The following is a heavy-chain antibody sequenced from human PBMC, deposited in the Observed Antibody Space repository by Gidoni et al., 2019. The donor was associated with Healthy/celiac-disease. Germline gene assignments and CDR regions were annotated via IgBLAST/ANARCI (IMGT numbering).Heavy chain of an antibody. D-gene: IGHD3-16*02. Sequence: EVQLVQSGAEVNKPGESLKISCKGSGYSFTSYWIGWVRQMPGKGLEWMGIIYPGDSDTRDSPSFQGQVTISADKSISTAYLQWSSLKASDTAMYYCARSRYDYVWGSYRYGAFDIWGQGTMVTVSS. CDR2: IYPGDSDT. CDR1: GYSFTSYW. J-gene: IGHJ3*02. CDR3: ARSRYDYVWGSYRYGAFDI. V-gene: IGHV5-51*01.